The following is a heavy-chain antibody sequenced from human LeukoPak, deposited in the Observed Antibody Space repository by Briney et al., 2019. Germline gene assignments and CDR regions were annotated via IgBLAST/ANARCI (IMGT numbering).Heavy chain of an antibody. V-gene: IGHV4-4*07. J-gene: IGHJ6*02. D-gene: IGHD3-10*01. CDR1: GGSISSYY. CDR2: IYTSGST. Sequence: SETLSLTCTVSGGSISSYYWSWIRQPAGKGLEWIGRIYTSGSTNYNPSLKSRVTMSVDTSKNQFSLKLSSVTAADTAVYYCARGPNRAYYYGSGSPYGMDVWGQGTTVTVSS. CDR3: ARGPNRAYYYGSGSPYGMDV.